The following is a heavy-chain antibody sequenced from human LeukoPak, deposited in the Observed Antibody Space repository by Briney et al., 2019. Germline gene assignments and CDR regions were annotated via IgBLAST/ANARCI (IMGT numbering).Heavy chain of an antibody. D-gene: IGHD4-11*01. CDR3: ARDRDDYSNYACDY. CDR2: INSDGSST. Sequence: PGGSLRLSCAASGFTFSSYWMHWVRQAPGKGLVWVSRINSDGSSTSYADSVKGRFTISRDNAKNTLYRQMNSLRAEDTAVYYCARDRDDYSNYACDYWGQGTLVTVSS. V-gene: IGHV3-74*01. CDR1: GFTFSSYW. J-gene: IGHJ4*02.